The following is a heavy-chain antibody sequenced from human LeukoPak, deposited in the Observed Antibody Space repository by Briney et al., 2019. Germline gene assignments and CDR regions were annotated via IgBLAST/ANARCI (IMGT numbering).Heavy chain of an antibody. CDR3: ARWGLGPSFDS. D-gene: IGHD1-26*01. CDR1: GFTFSNYW. V-gene: IGHV3-21*01. J-gene: IGHJ4*02. CDR2: ISGGSDYI. Sequence: GGSLRLSCAASGFTFSNYWMTWVRQAPGKGLEWVSYISGGSDYIYYTDSVKGRFTISRDNAKKSLYLQLNSLRVEDTAVYYCARWGLGPSFDSWGQGTLVTVSS.